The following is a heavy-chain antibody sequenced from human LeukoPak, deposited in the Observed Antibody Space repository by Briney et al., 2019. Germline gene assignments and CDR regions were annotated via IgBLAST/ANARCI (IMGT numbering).Heavy chain of an antibody. Sequence: ASVKVSCKASGYTFTSYDINWVRQATGQGLEWMGWMNPNSGNTGYAQKFQGRVTMTRNTSISTAYMELSSLRSEDTAVYYCARQYNWNDHNWFDPWGQGTLFTVSS. V-gene: IGHV1-8*01. CDR3: ARQYNWNDHNWFDP. CDR2: MNPNSGNT. D-gene: IGHD1-20*01. J-gene: IGHJ5*02. CDR1: GYTFTSYD.